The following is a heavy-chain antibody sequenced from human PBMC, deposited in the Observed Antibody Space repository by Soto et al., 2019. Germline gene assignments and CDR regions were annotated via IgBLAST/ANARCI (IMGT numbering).Heavy chain of an antibody. J-gene: IGHJ4*02. CDR1: GFTFSDYY. CDR2: ISSSSSSI. V-gene: IGHV3-11*04. D-gene: IGHD3-10*01. CDR3: ARDYFGSGSYISDY. Sequence: GGSLRLSCAASGFTFSDYYMSWIRQTPGKGLEWISYISSSSSSIYYADSVKGRFTISRDTSDNTLYLQMNSLRAEDTAVYYCARDYFGSGSYISDYWGQGTLVTVSS.